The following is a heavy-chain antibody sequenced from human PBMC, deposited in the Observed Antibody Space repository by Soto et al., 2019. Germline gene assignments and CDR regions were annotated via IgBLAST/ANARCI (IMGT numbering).Heavy chain of an antibody. Sequence: SDTLSLTCTFTRTSITSYYWSWIMQSSREGLEWIGYIYYSGSTNYNPSLKSRVTISVDTSKNQFSLKLSSVTAADTAVYYCARGSYYDILTGYWNWFDPWGQGTLVTVS. CDR3: ARGSYYDILTGYWNWFDP. CDR1: RTSITSYY. D-gene: IGHD3-9*01. J-gene: IGHJ5*02. V-gene: IGHV4-59*07. CDR2: IYYSGST.